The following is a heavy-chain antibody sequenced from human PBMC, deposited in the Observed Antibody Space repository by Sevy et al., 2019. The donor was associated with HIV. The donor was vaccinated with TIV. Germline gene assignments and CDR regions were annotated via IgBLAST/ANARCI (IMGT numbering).Heavy chain of an antibody. J-gene: IGHJ4*01. D-gene: IGHD6-13*01. V-gene: IGHV3-30-3*01. CDR2: ISYEGTET. Sequence: GGSLRLSCAASGFAFSSHAMHWVRQAPGKGLEWVGVISYEGTETFYAASVEGRFTISRDNSKNMLSLQINSLRPEDTAVYYCARDGVYSIKWYPLYWGQRTLVTVSS. CDR3: ARDGVYSIKWYPLY. CDR1: GFAFSSHA.